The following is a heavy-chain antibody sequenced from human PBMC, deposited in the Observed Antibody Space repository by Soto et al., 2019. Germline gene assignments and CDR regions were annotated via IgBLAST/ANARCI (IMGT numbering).Heavy chain of an antibody. Sequence: PGGSLRLSCAASGFTFSSYSMNWVRQAPGKGLEWVSYISSSSSTIYYADSVKGRFTISRDNAKNSLYLQMNSLRDEGTAVYYCARPEYSSSSYGMDVWGQGTTVTSP. CDR1: GFTFSSYS. V-gene: IGHV3-48*02. J-gene: IGHJ6*02. CDR3: ARPEYSSSSYGMDV. D-gene: IGHD6-6*01. CDR2: ISSSSSTI.